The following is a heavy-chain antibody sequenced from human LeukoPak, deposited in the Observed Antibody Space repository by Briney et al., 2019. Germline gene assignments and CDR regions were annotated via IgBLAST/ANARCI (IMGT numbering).Heavy chain of an antibody. J-gene: IGHJ5*02. CDR2: IIPILGIA. CDR1: GGTFSSYA. V-gene: IGHV1-69*04. D-gene: IGHD3-3*01. Sequence: SVKVSCKASGGTFSSYAISWVRQAPGQGLEWMGRIIPILGIANYAQKFQGRVTITAGKSTSTAYMELSSLRSEDTAVYYCARDLTYDFWGGYSFNPWGQGTLVTVSS. CDR3: ARDLTYDFWGGYSFNP.